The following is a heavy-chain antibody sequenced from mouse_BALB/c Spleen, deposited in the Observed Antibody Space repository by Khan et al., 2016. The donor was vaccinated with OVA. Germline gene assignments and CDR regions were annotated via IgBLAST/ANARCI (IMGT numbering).Heavy chain of an antibody. D-gene: IGHD2-1*01. Sequence: EVELVESGGDLVKPGGSLKLSCAASGFTFSTYAMSWVRQTPEKRLEWVATINTDGDYIYYPDSVTGRFTISRDNAKNTLYLQMSSLGSEDTAMYYCARHNYCPFAYWGQGTLVTVSA. V-gene: IGHV5-9-3*01. CDR1: GFTFSTYA. J-gene: IGHJ3*01. CDR2: INTDGDYI. CDR3: ARHNYCPFAY.